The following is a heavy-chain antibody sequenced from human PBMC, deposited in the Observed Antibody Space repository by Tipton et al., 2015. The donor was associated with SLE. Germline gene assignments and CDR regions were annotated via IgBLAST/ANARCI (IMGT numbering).Heavy chain of an antibody. D-gene: IGHD5-18*01. CDR3: AKPRGGYSNAFDI. Sequence: LSLTCAVYGGSFGGYYWSWIRQPPGMGLEWIGEINHSGSTNYNPSLKSRVTISVDTSKNQFSLKLSSVTAADTAVYYCAKPRGGYSNAFDIWGQGTMVTVSS. CDR2: INHSGST. J-gene: IGHJ3*02. CDR1: GGSFGGYY. V-gene: IGHV4-34*01.